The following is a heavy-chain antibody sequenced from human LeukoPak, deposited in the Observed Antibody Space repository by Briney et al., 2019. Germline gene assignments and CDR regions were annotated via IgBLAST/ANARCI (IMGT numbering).Heavy chain of an antibody. Sequence: PSETLSLTCAVSGGSISSGGYSWSWIRQPPGKGLEWIGYIYHSGSTYYNPSLKSRVTISVDRSKNQFPLKLSSVTAADTAVYYCARVAAGRDGYNQFDYWGQGTLVTASS. CDR2: IYHSGST. J-gene: IGHJ4*02. V-gene: IGHV4-30-2*01. D-gene: IGHD5-24*01. CDR1: GGSISSGGYS. CDR3: ARVAAGRDGYNQFDY.